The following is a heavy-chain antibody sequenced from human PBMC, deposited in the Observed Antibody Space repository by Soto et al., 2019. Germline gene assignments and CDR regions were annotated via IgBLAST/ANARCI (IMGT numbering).Heavy chain of an antibody. CDR2: IRDGGSSK. D-gene: IGHD2-15*01. CDR1: GFTFSSYA. V-gene: IGHV3-23*01. Sequence: PGGSLRLSCAASGFTFSSYAMSWVRQAPGKGLEWVSAIRDGGSSKYYADSVKGRFTISRDNSKNTLYLQMNSLRAEDTAVYYCARGLSGGSCYSAYFDYWGQGTLVTVSS. J-gene: IGHJ4*02. CDR3: ARGLSGGSCYSAYFDY.